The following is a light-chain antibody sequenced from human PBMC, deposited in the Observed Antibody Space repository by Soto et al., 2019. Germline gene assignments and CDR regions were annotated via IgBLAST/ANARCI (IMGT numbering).Light chain of an antibody. CDR1: SSNIGSSI. CDR2: NNN. Sequence: SVLAHPPSASVTRGHMFTMSCSGSSSNIGSSIVNWYQQLPGTAPKLLIYNNNQRASGVPDRFSGSKSGTSASLAISGLQPEDEAAYSCAAWDASLTGYVLGTGKKVHVL. V-gene: IGLV1-44*01. J-gene: IGLJ1*01. CDR3: AAWDASLTGYV.